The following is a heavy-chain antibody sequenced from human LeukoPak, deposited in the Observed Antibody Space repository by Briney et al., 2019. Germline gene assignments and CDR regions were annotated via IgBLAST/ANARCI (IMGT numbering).Heavy chain of an antibody. Sequence: PSETLSLTCAVYGGAFSDSYWSRIRQPPGQGLEWIGEINHSGSTSFKSSLKSRVTISVDTSKNQFALKLSSVTAADTAVYFCARGSRYCSSISCYKYYYAMDVWGQGTTVTVSS. CDR2: INHSGST. D-gene: IGHD2-2*02. CDR3: ARGSRYCSSISCYKYYYAMDV. CDR1: GGAFSDSY. V-gene: IGHV4-34*01. J-gene: IGHJ6*02.